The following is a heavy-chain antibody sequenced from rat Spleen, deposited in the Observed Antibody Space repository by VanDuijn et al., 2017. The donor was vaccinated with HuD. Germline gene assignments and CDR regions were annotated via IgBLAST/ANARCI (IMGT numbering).Heavy chain of an antibody. J-gene: IGHJ2*01. V-gene: IGHV5-31*01. Sequence: EVQLVGSGGGLVQPGRSLKLSCVASGFTLNDYWMTWIRQAPGKGLEWIASITNIAGGTYYADSVKGRFTISRDDAKSTLSLQMDSLRSEDTATYYCATDRGAFFDYWGQGVMVTVSS. D-gene: IGHD4-3*01. CDR3: ATDRGAFFDY. CDR1: GFTLNDYW. CDR2: ITNIAGGT.